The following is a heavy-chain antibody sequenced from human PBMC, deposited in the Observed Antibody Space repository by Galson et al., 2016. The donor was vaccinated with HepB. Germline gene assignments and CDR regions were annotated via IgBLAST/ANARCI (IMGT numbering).Heavy chain of an antibody. CDR3: VKQDRWFRGVGLLKYYFDY. CDR2: TSGSGGST. CDR1: GFTFSNYA. Sequence: SLRLSCAASGFTFSNYAMSWVRQAPGKGLEWVSATSGSGGSTYYADSVKGRFTISRDNSKNTLYLQMNSLRAEDTAVYYCVKQDRWFRGVGLLKYYFDYWGQGSLLTVSS. J-gene: IGHJ4*02. V-gene: IGHV3-23*01. D-gene: IGHD3-10*01.